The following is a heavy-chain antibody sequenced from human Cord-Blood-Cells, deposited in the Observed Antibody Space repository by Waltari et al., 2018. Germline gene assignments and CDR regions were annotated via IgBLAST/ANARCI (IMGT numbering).Heavy chain of an antibody. J-gene: IGHJ4*02. Sequence: QVQLVESGGGMVQPGRSLRLSCAASGFTFSSYGMHWVRQAPGKGLEWVAVISYDGSNKYYADSVKGRFTISRDNSKNTLYLQMNSLRAEDTAVYYCAKAPHAQVATIDYWGQGTLVTVSS. CDR1: GFTFSSYG. CDR2: ISYDGSNK. CDR3: AKAPHAQVATIDY. D-gene: IGHD5-12*01. V-gene: IGHV3-30*18.